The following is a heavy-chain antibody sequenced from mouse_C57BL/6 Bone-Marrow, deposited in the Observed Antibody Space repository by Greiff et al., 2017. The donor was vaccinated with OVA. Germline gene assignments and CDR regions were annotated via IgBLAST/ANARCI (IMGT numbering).Heavy chain of an antibody. D-gene: IGHD2-1*01. J-gene: IGHJ2*01. V-gene: IGHV7-3*01. CDR1: GFTFTDYY. CDR3: ARYKGSYGNSFYFVY. Sequence: EVQVVESGGGLVQPGGSLSLSCAASGFTFTDYYMSWVRQPPGKALEWLGFIRNKANGYTTEYCASVKCRFTIYSDNSQSLLYLQMNALRAEDSATYYCARYKGSYGNSFYFVYWGQGTTLTVSS. CDR2: IRNKANGYTT.